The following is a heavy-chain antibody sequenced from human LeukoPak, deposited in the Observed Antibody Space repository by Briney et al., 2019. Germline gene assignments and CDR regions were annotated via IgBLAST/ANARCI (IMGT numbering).Heavy chain of an antibody. Sequence: ASVKVSCKVSGYSLTELCIQWVRQAPGKGLEWMGGLDPEEYEIIYARKFQGRVTMTEDKATGTAYMELSSLTSEDTAVYYCATVSLTAAPGSPYYSFYGMDVWGQGTTVTVSS. J-gene: IGHJ6*02. CDR1: GYSLTELC. D-gene: IGHD6-13*01. V-gene: IGHV1-24*01. CDR3: ATVSLTAAPGSPYYSFYGMDV. CDR2: LDPEEYEI.